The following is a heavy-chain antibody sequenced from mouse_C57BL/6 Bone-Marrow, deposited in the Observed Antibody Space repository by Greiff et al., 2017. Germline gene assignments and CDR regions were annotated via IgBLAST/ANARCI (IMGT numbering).Heavy chain of an antibody. CDR2: IDPSDSYT. CDR1: GYTFTSYW. V-gene: IGHV1-50*01. Sequence: QVQLQQPGAELVKPGASVKLSCKASGYTFTSYWMQWVKQRPGQGLEWIGEIDPSDSYTNYNQKFKGKATLTVDTSSSTAYMPLSSLTSEDSAVYYCARSLITTVGPWYFDVWGTGTTVTVSS. CDR3: ARSLITTVGPWYFDV. J-gene: IGHJ1*03. D-gene: IGHD1-1*01.